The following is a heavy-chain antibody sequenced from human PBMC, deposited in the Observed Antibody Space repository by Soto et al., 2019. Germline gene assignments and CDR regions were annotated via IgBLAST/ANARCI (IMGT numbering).Heavy chain of an antibody. CDR2: ISYDGSNK. J-gene: IGHJ4*02. CDR3: ARDRYYESSGYYYCDF. Sequence: QVQLVESGGGVVQPGRSLRLSCAASGFTFSSYAMHWVSQAPGKGLEWVAVISYDGSNKYYADSVKGRFTISRDNSKNTLYLQLNSLRAEDTDVYYCARDRYYESSGYYYCDFWGQGTLVTVSS. V-gene: IGHV3-30-3*01. D-gene: IGHD3-22*01. CDR1: GFTFSSYA.